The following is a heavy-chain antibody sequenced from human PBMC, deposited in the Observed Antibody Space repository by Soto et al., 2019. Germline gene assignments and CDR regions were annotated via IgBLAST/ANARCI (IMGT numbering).Heavy chain of an antibody. CDR1: GYTLTELS. Sequence: ASVKVSCKVSGYTLTELSMHWVRQAPGKGLEWMGGFDPEDGETIYAQKFRGRVTMTEDTSTDTAYMELSSLRSEDTAVYYCATCSSSSGPFDYWGQGTLVTVSS. J-gene: IGHJ4*02. CDR2: FDPEDGET. V-gene: IGHV1-24*01. D-gene: IGHD6-6*01. CDR3: ATCSSSSGPFDY.